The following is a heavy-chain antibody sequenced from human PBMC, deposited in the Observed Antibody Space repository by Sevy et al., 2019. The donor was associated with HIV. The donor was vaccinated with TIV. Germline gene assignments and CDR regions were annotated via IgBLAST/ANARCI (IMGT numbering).Heavy chain of an antibody. J-gene: IGHJ4*02. CDR1: GFTFGDYA. D-gene: IGHD3-16*02. V-gene: IGHV3-49*03. CDR2: IRSKAYGGTT. CDR3: TRVRIDVLRLGELSLSDY. Sequence: GGSLRLSCTASGFTFGDYAMSWFRQAPGKGLEWVGFIRSKAYGGTTEYAASVKGRFTISRDDSKSIAYLQMNSLKTEDRAVYYCTRVRIDVLRLGELSLSDYWGQGTLVTVSS.